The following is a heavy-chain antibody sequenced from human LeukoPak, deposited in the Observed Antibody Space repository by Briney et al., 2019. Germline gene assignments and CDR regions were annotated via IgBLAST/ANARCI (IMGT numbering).Heavy chain of an antibody. Sequence: GASVKVSCKASGYTFTSYAMNWVRQAPGQGLEWMGGIIPIFGTANYAQKFQGRVTITADESTSTAYMELSSLRSEDTAVYYCVRDGAITDYYYYYMDVWGKGTTVTVSS. CDR1: GYTFTSYA. D-gene: IGHD3-16*01. CDR3: VRDGAITDYYYYYMDV. CDR2: IIPIFGTA. V-gene: IGHV1-69*13. J-gene: IGHJ6*03.